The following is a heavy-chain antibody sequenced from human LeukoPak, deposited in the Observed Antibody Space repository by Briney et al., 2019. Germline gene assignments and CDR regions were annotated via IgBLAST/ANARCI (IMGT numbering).Heavy chain of an antibody. D-gene: IGHD3-10*01. CDR2: ITASGGNT. CDR1: GFTFSSYA. V-gene: IGHV3-23*01. Sequence: GGSLRLSCAASGFTFSSYAMGWVRQAPGKGLEWVSAITASGGNTYYADSVKGRFTISRDNAKNSLFLQMNSLRAEDTAVYYCARAGGSGSLDYWGQGTLVTVSS. J-gene: IGHJ4*02. CDR3: ARAGGSGSLDY.